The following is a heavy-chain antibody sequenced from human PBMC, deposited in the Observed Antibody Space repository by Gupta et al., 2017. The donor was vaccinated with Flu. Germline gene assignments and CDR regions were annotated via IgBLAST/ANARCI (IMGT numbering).Heavy chain of an antibody. D-gene: IGHD2-8*02. V-gene: IGHV4-34*01. Sequence: QVQLQQWGAGLLKPSETLSLTCAVYGGSFSGYSWSWIRQPPGKGLEWIGEINHSGSTNYNPSLKSRVTISVDTSKNQFSLKLSSVTAADTAVYYRARVGGLLGRIDPWGQGTLVTVSS. CDR3: ARVGGLLGRIDP. CDR1: GGSFSGYS. J-gene: IGHJ5*02. CDR2: INHSGST.